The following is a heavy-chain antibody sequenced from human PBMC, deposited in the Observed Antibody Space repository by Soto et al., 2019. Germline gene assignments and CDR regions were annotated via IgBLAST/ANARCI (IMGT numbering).Heavy chain of an antibody. Sequence: EVQLVESGGGLVQPGGSLRLSCAASGFNSRTYWMSWVRQAPGKGLEWVANIKEDGSDKYYVDSVKGRLTVSRDNAKNLLYLQLNSLRAEDTAVYYCAREGFSYGPKGAVFDHWGQGSLVTVSS. CDR3: AREGFSYGPKGAVFDH. CDR2: IKEDGSDK. V-gene: IGHV3-7*03. J-gene: IGHJ4*02. CDR1: GFNSRTYW. D-gene: IGHD5-18*01.